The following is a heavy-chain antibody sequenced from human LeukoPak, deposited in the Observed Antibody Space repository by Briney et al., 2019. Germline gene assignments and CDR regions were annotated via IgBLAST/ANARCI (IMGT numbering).Heavy chain of an antibody. CDR3: ARGSWGEIAGRKSFEF. CDR1: EYTFTSYD. D-gene: IGHD6-6*01. Sequence: ASVTVSCKASEYTFTSYDINWVRQATGQGLEWMGWMNPNSGNTGYAQKFQGRVTMIRVTSISTAYMELNNLTSEDTAVYYCARGSWGEIAGRKSFEFWGQGSLVTVSS. CDR2: MNPNSGNT. J-gene: IGHJ4*02. V-gene: IGHV1-8*01.